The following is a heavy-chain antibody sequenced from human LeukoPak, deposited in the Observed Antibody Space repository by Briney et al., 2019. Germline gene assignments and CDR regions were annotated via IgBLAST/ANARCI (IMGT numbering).Heavy chain of an antibody. CDR2: FDPEDGET. V-gene: IGHV1-24*01. J-gene: IGHJ3*02. CDR1: GYTLTELS. D-gene: IGHD1-26*01. Sequence: ASVKVSCKVSGYTLTELSMRWVRQAPGKGLEWMGGFDPEDGETIYAQKFQGRVTMTEDTSTDTAYMELSSLRSEDTAVYYCATGNIVGAYDAFDIWGQGTMVTVSS. CDR3: ATGNIVGAYDAFDI.